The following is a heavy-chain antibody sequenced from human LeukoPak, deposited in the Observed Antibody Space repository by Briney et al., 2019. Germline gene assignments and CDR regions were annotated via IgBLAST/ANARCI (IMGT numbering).Heavy chain of an antibody. Sequence: PSETLSLTCTVSGGSISSSSYYWGWIRQPPGKGLEWIGNIYYNGGSYYNSSLKSRVTISIDTSKNQFSLKLTSVTAADTAVYYCAREIVGTPWVGYWGQGTLVTVSS. CDR3: AREIVGTPWVGY. CDR2: IYYNGGS. V-gene: IGHV4-39*07. D-gene: IGHD1-26*01. CDR1: GGSISSSSYY. J-gene: IGHJ4*02.